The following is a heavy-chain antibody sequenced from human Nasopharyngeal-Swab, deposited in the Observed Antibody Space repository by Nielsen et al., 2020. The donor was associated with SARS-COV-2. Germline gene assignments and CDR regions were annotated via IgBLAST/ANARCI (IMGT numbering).Heavy chain of an antibody. CDR2: ISGSGVT. CDR1: GFTVSSDY. V-gene: IGHV3-53*01. J-gene: IGHJ4*02. D-gene: IGHD1-26*01. CDR3: AKGWGSSYYSGFDY. Sequence: GESLKISCAASGFTVSSDYMTWVRQAPGKGLEWVSVISGSGVTYHADSVRGRFTISRDNSKNTLYLQMNSLRAEDTAVYYCAKGWGSSYYSGFDYWGQGTLVTVSS.